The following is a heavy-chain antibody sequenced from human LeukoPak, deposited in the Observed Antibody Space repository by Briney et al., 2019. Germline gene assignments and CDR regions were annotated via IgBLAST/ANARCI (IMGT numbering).Heavy chain of an antibody. CDR3: AKAADSISWYSVTAEYFHH. CDR1: GFTFSSYS. V-gene: IGHV3-23*01. D-gene: IGHD6-13*01. CDR2: ISASGGRT. J-gene: IGHJ1*01. Sequence: GGSLRLSCAASGFTFSSYSMNWVRQAPGKGLEWVSSISASGGRTYYADSVKGRFNISRDNSKNTLYVQMNSLRAEDTAVYYCAKAADSISWYSVTAEYFHHWGQGTLVTVSS.